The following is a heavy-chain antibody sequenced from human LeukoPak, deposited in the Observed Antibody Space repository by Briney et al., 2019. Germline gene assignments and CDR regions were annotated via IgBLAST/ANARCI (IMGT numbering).Heavy chain of an antibody. CDR3: ARRGQLVRQFDY. J-gene: IGHJ4*02. V-gene: IGHV1-2*02. Sequence: ASVKVSCKASGYTFTGFYMHWVRQAPGQGLEWMGWINPNSGGTNYAQKFQGRVTMTRDTSISTAYMELSRLRSDDTAVYYCARRGQLVRQFDYWGQGTLVTVSS. D-gene: IGHD6-6*01. CDR1: GYTFTGFY. CDR2: INPNSGGT.